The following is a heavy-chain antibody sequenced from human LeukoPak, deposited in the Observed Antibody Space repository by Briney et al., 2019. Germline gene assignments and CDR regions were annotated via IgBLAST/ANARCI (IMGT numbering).Heavy chain of an antibody. D-gene: IGHD5-12*01. CDR2: INPNSGGT. Sequence: ASVKVSCKASGYTFTGYYMHLVRQAPAQGREGMGWINPNSGGTNYAQRLQGRVTMTRDTSIRTAEMKVRRLCSDDTAGYCCASDGGLRGYPVEGWGQGTLVTVSS. CDR1: GYTFTGYY. CDR3: ASDGGLRGYPVEG. J-gene: IGHJ4*02. V-gene: IGHV1-2*02.